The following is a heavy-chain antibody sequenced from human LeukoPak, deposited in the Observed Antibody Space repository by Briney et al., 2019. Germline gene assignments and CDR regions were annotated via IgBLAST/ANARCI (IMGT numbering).Heavy chain of an antibody. CDR1: GFTFSSYA. J-gene: IGHJ4*02. CDR2: ISYDGSNK. D-gene: IGHD3-22*01. V-gene: IGHV3-30*04. CDR3: ASETVDTAMGITYYYDSSGYD. Sequence: PGGPLRLSCAASGFTFSSYAMHWVRQAPGKGLEWVAVISYDGSNKYYADSVKGRFTISRDNSKHTLYLQMHSLRAEETAVYYCASETVDTAMGITYYYDSSGYDWGQGTLVTVSS.